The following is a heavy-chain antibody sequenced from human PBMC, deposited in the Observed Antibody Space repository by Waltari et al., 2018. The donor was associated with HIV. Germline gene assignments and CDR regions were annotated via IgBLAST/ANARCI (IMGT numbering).Heavy chain of an antibody. V-gene: IGHV1-18*01. J-gene: IGHJ6*02. Sequence: VQLVQSGPEMRKLGASVRISCSASGFTFTHYVFSLVRQAPEQGRAWLGWISAYGCNRDLPQYLKANATPTTDTSPPSAFLALRTLRSGVTVIYHCVRGGGSWLYDMYYFQGMDVWGQGTTVTVSS. CDR3: VRGGGSWLYDMYYFQGMDV. CDR1: GFTFTHYV. CDR2: ISAYGCNR. D-gene: IGHD3-10*02.